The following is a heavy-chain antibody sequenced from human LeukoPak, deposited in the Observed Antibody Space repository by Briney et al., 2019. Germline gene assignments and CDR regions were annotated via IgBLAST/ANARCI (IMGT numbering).Heavy chain of an antibody. CDR1: GFTFSSYS. CDR2: ISSSSSTI. CDR3: ARGPPMTPHDAFDI. Sequence: PGGSLRLSCAASGFTFSSYSMNWVRQAPGKGLEWVSYISSSSSTIYYADSVKGRFTISRDNAKNSLYLQMNSLRAEDTAVYYCARGPPMTPHDAFDIWGQGTMVTVSS. D-gene: IGHD3-22*01. J-gene: IGHJ3*02. V-gene: IGHV3-48*01.